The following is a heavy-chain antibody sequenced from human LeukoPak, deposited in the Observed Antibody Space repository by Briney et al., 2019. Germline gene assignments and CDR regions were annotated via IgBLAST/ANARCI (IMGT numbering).Heavy chain of an antibody. V-gene: IGHV3-7*01. Sequence: GGSLRLSCGASGFTFSSYWMSWVRQAPGKGLEWVANIKEDGSEKNYVDSVKGRFIISRDNAKNSLYLQMNSLRAEDTAVYYCARVDTAMDWYFDLWGRGTLVTVSS. CDR2: IKEDGSEK. J-gene: IGHJ2*01. D-gene: IGHD5-18*01. CDR1: GFTFSSYW. CDR3: ARVDTAMDWYFDL.